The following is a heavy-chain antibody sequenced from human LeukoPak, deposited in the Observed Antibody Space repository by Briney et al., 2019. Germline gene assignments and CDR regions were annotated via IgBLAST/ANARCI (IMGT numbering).Heavy chain of an antibody. Sequence: PGGSLRLSCAASGFTFNSYAMTWVRQAPGKGLEWVSLITGSGGSTYYADSVKGRFTISRDNSKSTLYLQMNSLRPEDTAVYYCAKRSGTASLGGTNFDCWGQGTRVTVSS. CDR2: ITGSGGST. V-gene: IGHV3-23*01. CDR3: AKRSGTASLGGTNFDC. D-gene: IGHD6-19*01. CDR1: GFTFNSYA. J-gene: IGHJ4*02.